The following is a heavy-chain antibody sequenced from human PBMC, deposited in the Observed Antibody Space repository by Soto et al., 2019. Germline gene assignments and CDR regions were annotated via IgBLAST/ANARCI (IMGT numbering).Heavy chain of an antibody. Sequence: PVGSLRLSCAASGFTLDDYAMHWVRQAPWKGLEWVSGISWNSGSIGYADSVKGRFTISRDNAKNSLYLQMNSLRAEDTALYYCAKDHHQLERRLDAFDIWGQGTMVTVSS. CDR2: ISWNSGSI. D-gene: IGHD1-1*01. V-gene: IGHV3-9*01. CDR3: AKDHHQLERRLDAFDI. CDR1: GFTLDDYA. J-gene: IGHJ3*02.